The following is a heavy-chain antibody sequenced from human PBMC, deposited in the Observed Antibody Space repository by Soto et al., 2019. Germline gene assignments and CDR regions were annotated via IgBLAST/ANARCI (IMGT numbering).Heavy chain of an antibody. D-gene: IGHD2-8*01. CDR1: GYTFSGFY. CDR3: RVTGVSEVDY. V-gene: IGHV1-2*02. CDR2: IYPDSGGT. Sequence: ASVKISCKTSGYTFSGFYIHWVRQAPGQGLESMGWIYPDSGGTDYAQKFQGRVTMTRDTSISTAYLELSRLRSDDTAVYYCRVTGVSEVDYWGQGTLVTVSS. J-gene: IGHJ4*02.